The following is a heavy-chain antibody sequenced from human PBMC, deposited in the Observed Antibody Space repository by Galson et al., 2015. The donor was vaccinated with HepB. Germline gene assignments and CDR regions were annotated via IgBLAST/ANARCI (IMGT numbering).Heavy chain of an antibody. D-gene: IGHD2/OR15-2a*01. J-gene: IGHJ4*02. V-gene: IGHV1-2*02. CDR1: GYTFTGYY. CDR2: INPNSGGT. CDR3: ARASYIPNAIVTGYFDY. Sequence: SVKVSCKASGYTFTGYYMHWVRQAPGQGLEWMGWINPNSGGTNYAQKFQGRVTMTRDTSISTAYMELSRLRSDDTAVYYCARASYIPNAIVTGYFDYWGQGTLVTVSS.